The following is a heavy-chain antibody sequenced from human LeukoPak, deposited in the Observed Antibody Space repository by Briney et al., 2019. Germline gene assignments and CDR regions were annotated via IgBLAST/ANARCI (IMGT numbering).Heavy chain of an antibody. V-gene: IGHV4-61*02. Sequence: TSQTLSLTCTVSGVSIRSGSYYWSWIRQPAGKGLEWIGRIYTSGTTNYNPSLKSRVTISVGTSKSQFSLKLGSVTAADTAVYYCAREVSDYDILTGWIDYWGQGALVSVSS. D-gene: IGHD3-9*01. CDR3: AREVSDYDILTGWIDY. CDR2: IYTSGTT. J-gene: IGHJ4*02. CDR1: GVSIRSGSYY.